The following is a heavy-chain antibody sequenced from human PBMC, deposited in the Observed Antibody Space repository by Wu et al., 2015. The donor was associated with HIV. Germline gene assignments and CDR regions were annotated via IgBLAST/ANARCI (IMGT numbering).Heavy chain of an antibody. CDR2: IIPIFGTA. CDR3: ARGRTGEVYYYYYYMDV. J-gene: IGHJ6*03. CDR1: GGTFSSYA. D-gene: IGHD7-27*01. V-gene: IGHV1-69*12. Sequence: QVQLVQSGAEVKKPGSSVKVSCKASGGTFSSYAISWVRQAPGQGLEWMGGIIPIFGTANYAQKFQGRVTITADESTSTAYMELSSLRSEDTAVYYCARGRTGEVYYYYYYMDVWGKGDHGHRLL.